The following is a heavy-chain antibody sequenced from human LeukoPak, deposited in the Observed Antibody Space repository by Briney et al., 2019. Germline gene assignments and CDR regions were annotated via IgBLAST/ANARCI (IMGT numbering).Heavy chain of an antibody. Sequence: GESLKISCKGSGYTFTNYWIGWVRQTPGKGLEWMGIIHPDDSDTRYSPSFQGQVTMSADKSITTAYLQWSSLKASDTAMYYCARVRYYYDSTGFYYFDYWGQGTLVTVSS. V-gene: IGHV5-51*01. CDR2: IHPDDSDT. D-gene: IGHD3-22*01. CDR3: ARVRYYYDSTGFYYFDY. J-gene: IGHJ4*02. CDR1: GYTFTNYW.